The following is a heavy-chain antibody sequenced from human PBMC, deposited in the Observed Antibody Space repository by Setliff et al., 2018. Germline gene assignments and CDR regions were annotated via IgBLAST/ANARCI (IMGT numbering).Heavy chain of an antibody. CDR2: IYYSGST. CDR1: GGSISSGGYY. D-gene: IGHD1-1*01. V-gene: IGHV4-31*02. J-gene: IGHJ3*02. CDR3: ARDSLTTLRRRSSDI. Sequence: SETLSLTCTVSGGSISSGGYYWSWIRQRPGKGLEWIGYIYYSGSTYYNPSLKSRVTISVDTSKNQFSLKLSSVTAADTAVYYRARDSLTTLRRRSSDIWGQGTMVTVSS.